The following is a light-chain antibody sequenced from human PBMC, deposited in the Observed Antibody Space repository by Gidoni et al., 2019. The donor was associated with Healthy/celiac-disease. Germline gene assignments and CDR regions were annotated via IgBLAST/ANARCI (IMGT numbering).Light chain of an antibody. J-gene: IGKJ3*01. V-gene: IGKV3-11*01. CDR3: QQRSNWPPKFT. CDR1: QSVSSY. Sequence: EIVLTQSPATLSLSPGERATLSCRVSQSVSSYLAWYQQKPGQAPRLLIYDASNRATGIPARFSGSGSGTDFTLTISSLEPEDVAVYYCQQRSNWPPKFTFGPGTKVDIK. CDR2: DAS.